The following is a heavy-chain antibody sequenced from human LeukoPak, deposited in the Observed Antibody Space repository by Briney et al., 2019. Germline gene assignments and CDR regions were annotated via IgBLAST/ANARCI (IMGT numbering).Heavy chain of an antibody. CDR1: GYTLTELS. CDR3: ATRYCYDRTGAFDP. V-gene: IGHV1-24*01. D-gene: IGHD3-22*01. Sequence: ASVKVSCKVSGYTLTELSMHWVRQAPGKGLEWMGGFDPEDGETIYAQKFQGRVTMTEDTSTDTAYMELSSLRSEDTAVYYCATRYCYDRTGAFDPWGQGTLVTVSS. CDR2: FDPEDGET. J-gene: IGHJ5*02.